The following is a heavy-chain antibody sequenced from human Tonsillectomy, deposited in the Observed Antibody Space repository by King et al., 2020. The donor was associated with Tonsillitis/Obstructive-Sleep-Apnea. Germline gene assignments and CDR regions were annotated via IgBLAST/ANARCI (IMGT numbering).Heavy chain of an antibody. V-gene: IGHV4-59*08. CDR3: ASSVSGYDFWSGYVIDY. J-gene: IGHJ4*02. CDR1: GGSISSYY. Sequence: VQLQEWGPGLVKPSETLSLTCTVSGGSISSYYWSWIRQPPGKGLEWIGYIYYSGSTNYNPSLKSRVTISVDTSKNQFSLKLSSVTAADTAVYYCASSVSGYDFWSGYVIDYWGQGTLVTVSS. D-gene: IGHD3-3*01. CDR2: IYYSGST.